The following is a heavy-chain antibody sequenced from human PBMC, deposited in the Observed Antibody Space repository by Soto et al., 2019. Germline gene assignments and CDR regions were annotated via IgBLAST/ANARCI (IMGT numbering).Heavy chain of an antibody. J-gene: IGHJ6*02. CDR3: ARGGIGKRWPQFVHYYYYYGMDV. D-gene: IGHD2-21*01. V-gene: IGHV1-8*01. CDR1: GYTFTSYD. Sequence: ASVKVSCKASGYTFTSYDINWVRQATGQGREWMGWMNPNSGNTGYAQKFQGRVTMTRNTSISTAYTELSSLRSEDTAVYYCARGGIGKRWPQFVHYYYYYGMDVWGQGXTVTVSS. CDR2: MNPNSGNT.